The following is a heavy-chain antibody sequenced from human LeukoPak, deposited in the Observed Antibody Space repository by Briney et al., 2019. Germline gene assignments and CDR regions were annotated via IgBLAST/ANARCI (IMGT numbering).Heavy chain of an antibody. D-gene: IGHD2-2*03. J-gene: IGHJ6*03. CDR3: TRVDLFYYYIDV. V-gene: IGHV3-66*01. CDR1: EFSVGSNY. CDR2: IYSGGST. Sequence: GGSLRLSCAASEFSVGSNYMTWVRQAPGKGLEWVSLIYSGGSTYYADSVKGRFTISRDNSKNTLYLQMNSLSAEDTAVYYCTRVDLFYYYIDVWGEGTTVAVSS.